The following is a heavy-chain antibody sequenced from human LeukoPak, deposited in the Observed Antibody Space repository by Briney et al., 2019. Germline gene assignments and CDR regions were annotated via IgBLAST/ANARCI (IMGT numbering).Heavy chain of an antibody. CDR1: GYTFTSYY. D-gene: IGHD3-10*01. Sequence: APVKVSCKASGYTFTSYYMHWVRQAPGQGLEWMGIINPSGGSTSYAQKFQGRVTMTRDTSTSTVYMELSSLRSEDTAVYYCAVAGTMVRGVIITYLLDYWGQGTLVTVSS. CDR2: INPSGGST. J-gene: IGHJ4*02. V-gene: IGHV1-46*01. CDR3: AVAGTMVRGVIITYLLDY.